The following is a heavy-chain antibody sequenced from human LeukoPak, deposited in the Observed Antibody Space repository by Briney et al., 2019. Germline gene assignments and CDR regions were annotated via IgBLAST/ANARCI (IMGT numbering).Heavy chain of an antibody. J-gene: IGHJ5*02. CDR2: INSDSIWI. V-gene: IGHV3-21*01. CDR3: ARGYYDSIILLGTNRGRGWFDP. D-gene: IGHD3-22*01. Sequence: PGGSLRLSCAASGFSFRTYSMNWVRQAPGKGLEWVSFINSDSIWIYYADSVRGRFTISRDNTRNSLYLQMNSLRVEDTAVYYCARGYYDSIILLGTNRGRGWFDPWGQGTLVTVSS. CDR1: GFSFRTYS.